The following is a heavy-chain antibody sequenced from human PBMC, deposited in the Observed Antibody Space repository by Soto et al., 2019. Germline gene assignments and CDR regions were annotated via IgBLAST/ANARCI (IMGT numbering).Heavy chain of an antibody. V-gene: IGHV3-53*01. D-gene: IGHD6-19*01. Sequence: PGGSLRLSCAASGLTVSSTFMMWVRQAPGKGLEWVSSLYRGGSTYYADAVEGRFIVSRDSPEHTLYLQMNSLRGDDTAVYYCARARVEVAAHPRLDAFDLCGTGTAVTVAS. J-gene: IGHJ3*01. CDR1: GLTVSSTF. CDR3: ARARVEVAAHPRLDAFDL. CDR2: LYRGGST.